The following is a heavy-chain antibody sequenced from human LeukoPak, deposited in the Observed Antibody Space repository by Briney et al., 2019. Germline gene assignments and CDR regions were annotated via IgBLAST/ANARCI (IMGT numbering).Heavy chain of an antibody. V-gene: IGHV1-2*02. CDR2: INPNSGGT. CDR3: AGNTATKNY. D-gene: IGHD5-18*01. J-gene: IGHJ4*02. CDR1: GYTFTGYY. Sequence: ASVKVSCKASGYTFTGYYMHWVRQAPGQGLEWMGWINPNSGGTNYAQRFQGRVTMTRDTSISTAYMELSRLTSDDTAVYYCAGNTATKNYWGQGTLVTVSS.